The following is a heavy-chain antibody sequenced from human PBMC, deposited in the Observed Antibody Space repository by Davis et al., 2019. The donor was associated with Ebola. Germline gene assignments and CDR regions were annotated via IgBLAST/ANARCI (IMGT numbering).Heavy chain of an antibody. CDR3: ARFGDGAY. V-gene: IGHV4-38-2*02. Sequence: PSETLSLTCSVSGDSISSAYYWGWIRQPPGKGLEWIGSIYHTGSTYYTPSLKSRGTISVDRSKNQLSLKLSSVTAADTAVYYCARFGDGAYWGQGTLVTVSS. J-gene: IGHJ4*02. D-gene: IGHD2-21*01. CDR1: GDSISSAYY. CDR2: IYHTGST.